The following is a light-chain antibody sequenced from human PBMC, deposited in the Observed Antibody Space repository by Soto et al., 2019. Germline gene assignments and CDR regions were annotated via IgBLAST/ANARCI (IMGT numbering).Light chain of an antibody. Sequence: LTQPASVSGSPGQSITISCTGTSSDVGGYNYVSWYQQHPGKAPKLIIYDVSNRPSGVSNRFSGSKSGNTASLSISGLQAEDEADYYCSSYTSSSPRVFGTGTTVTV. V-gene: IGLV2-14*01. CDR3: SSYTSSSPRV. J-gene: IGLJ1*01. CDR2: DVS. CDR1: SSDVGGYNY.